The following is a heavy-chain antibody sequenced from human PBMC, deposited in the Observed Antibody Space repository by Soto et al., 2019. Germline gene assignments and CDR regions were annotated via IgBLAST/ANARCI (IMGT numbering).Heavy chain of an antibody. CDR3: AKDPTYYSVRCAFDI. CDR2: ISYDGSNK. Sequence: QVQLVESGGGVVQPGRSLRLSCAASGFTFSSYGMHWVRQAPGKGLEWVAVISYDGSNKYYADSVKGRFTISRDNSKNTLYLQMNSLRAEDTAVYYGAKDPTYYSVRCAFDIWGQGRMVTVSS. J-gene: IGHJ3*02. CDR1: GFTFSSYG. V-gene: IGHV3-30*18. D-gene: IGHD3-16*01.